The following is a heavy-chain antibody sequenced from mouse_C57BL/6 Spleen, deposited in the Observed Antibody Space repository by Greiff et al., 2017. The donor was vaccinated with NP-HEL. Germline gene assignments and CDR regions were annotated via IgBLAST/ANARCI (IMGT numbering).Heavy chain of an antibody. J-gene: IGHJ1*03. CDR3: ARSHFTTVVAHWYFDV. CDR1: GYTFTSYG. D-gene: IGHD1-1*01. Sequence: EVQRVESGAELVRPGSSVKMSCKTSGYTFTSYGINWVKQRPGQGLEWIGYIYIGNGYTEYNEKFKGKATLTSDTSSSTAYMQLSSLTSEDSAIYFCARSHFTTVVAHWYFDVWGTGTTVTVSS. V-gene: IGHV1-58*01. CDR2: IYIGNGYT.